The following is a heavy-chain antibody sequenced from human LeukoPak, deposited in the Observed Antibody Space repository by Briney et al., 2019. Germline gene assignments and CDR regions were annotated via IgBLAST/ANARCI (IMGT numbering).Heavy chain of an antibody. V-gene: IGHV4-61*01. CDR3: AREAAAGTLHYYYGMDV. CDR1: GGSISSGSYY. J-gene: IGHJ6*02. D-gene: IGHD6-13*01. CDR2: IYYSGST. Sequence: SETLSLTCTVSGGSISSGSYYWRWIRQPPGKGLEWIGYIYYSGSTYYNPSLKSRVTISVDTSKNQFSLKLRSVTAADTAVYYCAREAAAGTLHYYYGMDVWGQGTTVIVSS.